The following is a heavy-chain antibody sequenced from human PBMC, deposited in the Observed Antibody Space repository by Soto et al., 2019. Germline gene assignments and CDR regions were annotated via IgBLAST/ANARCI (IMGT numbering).Heavy chain of an antibody. J-gene: IGHJ4*02. D-gene: IGHD1-26*01. CDR1: GSTFTNFA. V-gene: IGHV1-69*06. CDR3: ARAIKRWEVNYYFDF. CDR2: IVVDSNTA. Sequence: QVGLLQSGAEVKEPGPSGRVSCQVSGSTFTNFAFSWVRQAPGHGPEWMGGIVVDSNTAEYSQRFQDRVTITADTSTDTLDMELGSLTFEDTAVYYCARAIKRWEVNYYFDFGGQGTLVTVSS.